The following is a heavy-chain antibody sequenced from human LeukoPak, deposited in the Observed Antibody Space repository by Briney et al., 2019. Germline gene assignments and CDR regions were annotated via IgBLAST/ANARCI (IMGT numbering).Heavy chain of an antibody. CDR1: GYTFINYA. D-gene: IGHD1-26*01. Sequence: GASVKVTCKASGYTFINYAITWVRQAPGQGLERMGWISTYSGNTNYEQKVQGRVTMSTDTATSTAYMELRSLRSDDTALYYCARQGTVGAFDYWGQGTLVAVSS. V-gene: IGHV1-18*01. CDR2: ISTYSGNT. J-gene: IGHJ4*02. CDR3: ARQGTVGAFDY.